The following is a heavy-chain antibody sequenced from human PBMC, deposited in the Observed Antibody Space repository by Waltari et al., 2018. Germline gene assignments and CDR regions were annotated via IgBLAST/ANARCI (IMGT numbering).Heavy chain of an antibody. CDR2: INTNTGNP. V-gene: IGHV7-4-1*02. CDR1: GYPFTSYA. J-gene: IGHJ6*02. CDR3: ARPSIVATITYYYYYGMDV. Sequence: QVQLVQSGSELKKPGASVKVSCKASGYPFTSYAMNWVRQAPGQGLEWMGWINTNTGNPTYAQGFTGRFVFSLDTSVSTAYLQISSLKAEDTAVYYCARPSIVATITYYYYYGMDVWGQGTTVTVSS. D-gene: IGHD5-12*01.